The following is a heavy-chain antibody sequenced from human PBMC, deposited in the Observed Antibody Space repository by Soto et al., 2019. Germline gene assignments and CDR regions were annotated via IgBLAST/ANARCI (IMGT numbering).Heavy chain of an antibody. CDR3: ARERPDGARLDP. Sequence: QVQLQQSGPGLVKPSQTLSLTCTVSGGSISSGDYYWSWIRQPPEKGLEWIGYIYHSGSTYYNPSLESRVTISVDTSKNQFSLKLSSVAAADTAVYYCARERPDGARLDPWGQGTLVTVSS. J-gene: IGHJ5*02. CDR2: IYHSGST. D-gene: IGHD6-6*01. V-gene: IGHV4-30-4*01. CDR1: GGSISSGDYY.